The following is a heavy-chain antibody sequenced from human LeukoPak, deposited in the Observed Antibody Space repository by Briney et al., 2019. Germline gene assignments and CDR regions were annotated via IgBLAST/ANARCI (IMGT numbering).Heavy chain of an antibody. J-gene: IGHJ4*02. CDR3: ARDLDTRNSYEFAY. D-gene: IGHD5-18*01. V-gene: IGHV3-7*04. Sequence: GGSLRLSCAASGFSFSSYWMNWVRQAPGKGLEWVANIKRDGGEKYYVGSVKGRFTISRDNAKNSLYLQMNSLRVEDTAVYYCARDLDTRNSYEFAYWGQGTLVTVSS. CDR2: IKRDGGEK. CDR1: GFSFSSYW.